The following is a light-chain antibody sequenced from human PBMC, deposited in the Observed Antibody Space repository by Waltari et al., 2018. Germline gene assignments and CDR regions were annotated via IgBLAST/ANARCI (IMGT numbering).Light chain of an antibody. CDR2: LGS. CDR3: MQALQTPVT. CDR1: QSLLHSNGYNY. V-gene: IGKV2-28*01. J-gene: IGKJ1*01. Sequence: DIVMTQSPLSLPVTPGEPASISCRSSQSLLHSNGYNYLDWYLQKPGQSPQLLIYLGSNRASGVPDRCSGSGSGTDFTLKISRVEAEDVGVYYCMQALQTPVTFGQGTKVEIK.